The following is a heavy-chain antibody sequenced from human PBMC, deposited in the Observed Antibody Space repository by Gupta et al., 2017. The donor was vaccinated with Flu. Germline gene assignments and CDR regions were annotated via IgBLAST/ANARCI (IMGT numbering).Heavy chain of an antibody. D-gene: IGHD1-20*01. V-gene: IGHV1-69*01. CDR3: AKGPPNRYNWNADYFDS. J-gene: IGHJ4*02. CDR2: IIPVLGTT. Sequence: GQGIGLVGVIIPVLGTTNYAKKVQGRLTITADESTSTDSMELRRLRPEDTDVYYCAKGPPNRYNWNADYFDSWGQGTLITVSS.